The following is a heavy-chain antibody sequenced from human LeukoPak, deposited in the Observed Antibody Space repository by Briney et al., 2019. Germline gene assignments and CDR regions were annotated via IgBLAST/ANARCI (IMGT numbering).Heavy chain of an antibody. CDR1: GYTFTSYG. CDR2: ISAYNGNT. V-gene: IGHV1-18*01. Sequence: ASVKVSCKASGYTFTSYGISWVRQAPGQGLEWMGWISAYNGNTNYAQKLQGRVTTTTDTSTSTAYMELRSLRSDDTAVYYCARALYYYDSSGYRQTMNWFDPWGQGTLVTVSS. J-gene: IGHJ5*02. CDR3: ARALYYYDSSGYRQTMNWFDP. D-gene: IGHD3-22*01.